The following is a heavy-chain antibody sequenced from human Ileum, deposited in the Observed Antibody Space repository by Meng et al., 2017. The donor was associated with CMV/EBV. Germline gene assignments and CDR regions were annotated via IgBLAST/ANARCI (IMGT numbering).Heavy chain of an antibody. V-gene: IGHV5-51*01. D-gene: IGHD3-10*01. CDR2: IYPGDSDT. J-gene: IGHJ6*04. CDR3: ASSTYYYGSKRGDYEGREG. Sequence: KVSCQGSGYSFTSYWIGWVRQMPGKGLEWMGIIYPGDSDTRYSPSFQGQVTISADKSISTASLQWSSLKASDTAMYYCASSTYYYGSKRGDYEGREGGGKGKKVTGYS. CDR1: GYSFTSYW.